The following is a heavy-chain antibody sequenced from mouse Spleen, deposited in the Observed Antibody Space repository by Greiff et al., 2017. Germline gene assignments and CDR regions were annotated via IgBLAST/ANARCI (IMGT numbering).Heavy chain of an antibody. D-gene: IGHD1-1*01. Sequence: QVQLQQSGAELVRPGASVTLSCKASGYTFTDYEMHWVKQTPVHGLEWIGAIDPETGGTAYNQKFKGKAILTADKSSSTAYMELRSLTSEDSAVYYCTRRGYYYGNQAWFAYWGQGTLVTVSA. CDR1: GYTFTDYE. CDR3: TRRGYYYGNQAWFAY. CDR2: IDPETGGT. J-gene: IGHJ3*01. V-gene: IGHV1-15*01.